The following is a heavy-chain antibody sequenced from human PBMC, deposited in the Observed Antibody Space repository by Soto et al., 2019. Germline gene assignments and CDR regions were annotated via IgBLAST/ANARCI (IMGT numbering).Heavy chain of an antibody. CDR3: ARDHHRGWFDP. CDR2: INAGNGNT. Sequence: ASVKVSCKASGYTFTGYAMHWVRQAPGQRLEWMGWINAGNGNTKYSQKFQGRVTITRDTSASTAYMELSSLRSEDTAVYYCARDHHRGWFDPWGQGTLVTVSS. CDR1: GYTFTGYA. V-gene: IGHV1-3*01. J-gene: IGHJ5*02.